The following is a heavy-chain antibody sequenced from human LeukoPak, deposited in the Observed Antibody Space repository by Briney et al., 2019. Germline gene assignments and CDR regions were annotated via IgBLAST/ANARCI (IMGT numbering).Heavy chain of an antibody. Sequence: GGSLRLSCSASGFTFSSLPMHWVRQAPGKGLEYVSGSSSNGRSTYYADSAKGRFIISRDNSKNTLYLQMSSLRPEDTAMYYCVNQISGWVYWGQGTLVTVSS. D-gene: IGHD6-19*01. J-gene: IGHJ4*02. CDR2: SSSNGRST. CDR3: VNQISGWVY. V-gene: IGHV3-64D*06. CDR1: GFTFSSLP.